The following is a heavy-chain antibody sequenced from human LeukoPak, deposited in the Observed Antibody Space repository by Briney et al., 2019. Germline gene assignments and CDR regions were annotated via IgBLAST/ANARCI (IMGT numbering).Heavy chain of an antibody. CDR1: GFTFSSYA. J-gene: IGHJ4*02. V-gene: IGHV3-23*01. D-gene: IGHD5-24*01. CDR2: ISGSGGST. Sequence: GGSLRLSCAASGFTFSSYAMSWVRQAPGKGLEWVSAISGSGGSTYYADSVKGRYTISRDNSKNTLYLQMNSLRAEDTAVYYCARSRDGYNYLDYWGQGTLVTVSS. CDR3: ARSRDGYNYLDY.